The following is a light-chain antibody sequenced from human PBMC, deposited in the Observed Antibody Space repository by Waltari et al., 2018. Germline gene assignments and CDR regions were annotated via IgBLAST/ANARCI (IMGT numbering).Light chain of an antibody. CDR2: SNN. J-gene: IGLJ7*01. V-gene: IGLV1-44*01. CDR1: SSNIGSNP. Sequence: QSVLTQPPSASGTPGQRVTISCSGSSSNIGSNPVNWYQQLPGTAPKLLIYSNNQRPSGVPDRFSGSKSGTSASLAISGLQSEDEADYYCAAWDDSLNGHAVFGGGTQLTVL. CDR3: AAWDDSLNGHAV.